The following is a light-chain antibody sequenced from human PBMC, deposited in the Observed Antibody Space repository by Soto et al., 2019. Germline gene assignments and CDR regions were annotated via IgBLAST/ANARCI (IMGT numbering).Light chain of an antibody. Sequence: IQITQSPSTVSASVGDRVTITCRASQSISSYLNWYQQKPGKAPKLLIYAASSLQSGVPSRFSGSGSGTDFTLTISSLQPEDFATYYCLQDYNYPWTFGQGTKVDIK. CDR1: QSISSY. CDR3: LQDYNYPWT. V-gene: IGKV1-6*01. CDR2: AAS. J-gene: IGKJ1*01.